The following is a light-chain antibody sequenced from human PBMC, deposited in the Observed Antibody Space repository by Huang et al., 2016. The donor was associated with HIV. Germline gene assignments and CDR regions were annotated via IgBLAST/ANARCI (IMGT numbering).Light chain of an antibody. Sequence: EIVMTQSPATLSVSPGERATRSCRASQSITSNLAGYLQEPGQAPRLLIYAASTKATGNPARFSGSGSGTEFTLSVSSLQSEDFAVYYCQQYNNWPPWTFGQGTKVEIK. CDR1: QSITSN. CDR2: AAS. V-gene: IGKV3-15*01. J-gene: IGKJ1*01. CDR3: QQYNNWPPWT.